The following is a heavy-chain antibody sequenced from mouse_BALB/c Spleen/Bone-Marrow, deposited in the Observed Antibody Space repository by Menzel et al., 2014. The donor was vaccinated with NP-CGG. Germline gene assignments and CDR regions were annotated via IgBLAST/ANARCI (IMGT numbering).Heavy chain of an antibody. V-gene: IGHV14-3*02. CDR2: IDPANGNT. D-gene: IGHD1-1*01. J-gene: IGHJ3*01. CDR1: GFNIKDTY. Sequence: EVMLVESGAELVKPGASVKLSCTASGFNIKDTYMHWVKQRPEQGLEWIGRIDPANGNTKYDPKFQGKATITADTSSNTAYLQLSSLTSEDTAVYYCARGYYYGSSPWFAYWGQGTLVTVSA. CDR3: ARGYYYGSSPWFAY.